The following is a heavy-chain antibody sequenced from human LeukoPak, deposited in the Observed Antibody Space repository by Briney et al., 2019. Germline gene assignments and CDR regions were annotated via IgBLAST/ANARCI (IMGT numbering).Heavy chain of an antibody. CDR2: ISAYNGNT. CDR3: ARDPFPAQLWFWGGHFDY. CDR1: GYTFTGYY. D-gene: IGHD5-18*01. V-gene: IGHV1-18*04. Sequence: GASVKVSCKASGYTFTGYYMHWVRQAPGQGLEWMGWISAYNGNTNYAQKLQGRVTMTTDTSTSTAYMELRSLRSDDTAVYYCARDPFPAQLWFWGGHFDYWGQGTLVTVSS. J-gene: IGHJ4*02.